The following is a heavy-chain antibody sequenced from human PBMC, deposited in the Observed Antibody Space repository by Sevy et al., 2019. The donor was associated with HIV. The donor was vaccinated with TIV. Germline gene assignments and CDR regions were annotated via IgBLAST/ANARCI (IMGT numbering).Heavy chain of an antibody. CDR2: ISYDGSNK. J-gene: IGHJ5*02. CDR1: GFTFSSYA. Sequence: GGSLRLSCAASGFTFSSYAMHWVRQAPGKGLEWVAGISYDGSNKYYADSVKGRFTISRDNSKNTLYLQMNSLRAEDTAVYYCARDGGGGYCSGGSCLYWFDPWGQGTLVTVSS. CDR3: ARDGGGGYCSGGSCLYWFDP. D-gene: IGHD2-15*01. V-gene: IGHV3-30-3*01.